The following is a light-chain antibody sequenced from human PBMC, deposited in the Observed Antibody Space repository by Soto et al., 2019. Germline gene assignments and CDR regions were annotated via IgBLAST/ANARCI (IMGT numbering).Light chain of an antibody. V-gene: IGLV6-57*04. CDR3: QSYDSSNHVV. Sequence: NFMLTQPHSVSESPGKRVTITCTRSSGSIASNYVQWYQQRPGSAPTTVIYEDNQRPSGVPDRFSGSIDSSSNSASLTISGLKTEDEADYYCQSYDSSNHVVFGGGTQLTVL. CDR1: SGSIASNY. J-gene: IGLJ2*01. CDR2: EDN.